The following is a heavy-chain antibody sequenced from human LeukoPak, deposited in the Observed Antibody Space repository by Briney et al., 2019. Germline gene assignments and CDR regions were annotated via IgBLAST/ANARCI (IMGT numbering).Heavy chain of an antibody. Sequence: GGSLRLSCVASGFTLSSYSMNWVRQAPGKGLEWVSYVDSSSRTIYYTDSAKGRFTISRGNAKNSLYLHMSSLRVEDTAVYYCTRAGFGRYGTDVWGQGTTVTVSS. V-gene: IGHV3-48*01. J-gene: IGHJ6*02. CDR2: VDSSSRTI. D-gene: IGHD3-10*01. CDR1: GFTLSSYS. CDR3: TRAGFGRYGTDV.